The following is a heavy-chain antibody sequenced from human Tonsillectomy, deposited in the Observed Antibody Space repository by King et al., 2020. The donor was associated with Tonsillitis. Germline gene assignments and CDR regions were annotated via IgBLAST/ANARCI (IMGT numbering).Heavy chain of an antibody. CDR3: ARDVGVVAATTAGRDIGFYV. J-gene: IGHJ4*02. V-gene: IGHV1-69*09. CDR1: GGTFSSYA. CDR2: IIPILGIA. Sequence: QLVQSGAEVKKPGSSVKVSCKASGGTFSSYAISWVRHAPRQGLEWMGRIIPILGIANYAQKFQGRVTITADKSTSTAYMELSSVRSEDTAVYYSARDVGVVAATTAGRDIGFYVCGEETLVTVSP. D-gene: IGHD2-15*01.